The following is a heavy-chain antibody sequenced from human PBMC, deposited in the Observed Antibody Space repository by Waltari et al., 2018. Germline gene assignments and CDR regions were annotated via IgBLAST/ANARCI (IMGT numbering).Heavy chain of an antibody. Sequence: QVQLQESGPGLVKPSETLSLTCTVSGGSIHHYSWSWIRQPAGKGLEWIGRIYSSGGTDYNPSLKNRVTISVDKSKNQFSLKLSSVTAADTAVLYCARWAGRQAVDLWGQGTLVTVSS. CDR2: IYSSGGT. J-gene: IGHJ4*02. CDR3: ARWAGRQAVDL. D-gene: IGHD6-6*01. V-gene: IGHV4-4*07. CDR1: GGSIHHYS.